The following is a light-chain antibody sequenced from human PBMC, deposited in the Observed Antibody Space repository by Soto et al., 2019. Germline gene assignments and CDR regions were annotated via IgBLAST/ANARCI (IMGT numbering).Light chain of an antibody. J-gene: IGLJ1*01. CDR1: SSDVGGYNY. Sequence: QSVLTQPASVSGSPGQSITISCTGTSSDVGGYNYVSWFQQHPGKVPRLIIFEVSNRPSGVSNRFSGSKSGNTASLTISGLRAEDEADYYCNSYAGTSYVFGTGTKVTVL. V-gene: IGLV2-14*01. CDR2: EVS. CDR3: NSYAGTSYV.